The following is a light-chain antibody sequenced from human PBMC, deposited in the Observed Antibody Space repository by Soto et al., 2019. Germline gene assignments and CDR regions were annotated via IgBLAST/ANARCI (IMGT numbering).Light chain of an antibody. V-gene: IGKV1-39*01. CDR1: QSITTY. Sequence: DIQMTQSPSTLSASVGDRVTITCRASQSITTYVNWYQQKLGKAPTLLIYAASSLQSGVPSRFSGSGSGTDFTLTISSLQPEDFATYFCQQCYSSPRTFGQGPKVDIK. J-gene: IGKJ1*01. CDR3: QQCYSSPRT. CDR2: AAS.